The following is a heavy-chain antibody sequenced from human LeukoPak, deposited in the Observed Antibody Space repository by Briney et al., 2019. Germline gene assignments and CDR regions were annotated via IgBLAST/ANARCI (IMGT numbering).Heavy chain of an antibody. CDR3: ARLLHDWFDS. CDR1: GDSINSYY. D-gene: IGHD4-11*01. V-gene: IGHV4-59*08. Sequence: SETLSLTCTVSGDSINSYYWSWIRQPPGKGLEWLGYIYYRGSANYNPSLKSRVTISIDTSKNQFSLKLTSVTAADTAVYYCARLLHDWFDSWGQGTLVTISS. CDR2: IYYRGSA. J-gene: IGHJ5*01.